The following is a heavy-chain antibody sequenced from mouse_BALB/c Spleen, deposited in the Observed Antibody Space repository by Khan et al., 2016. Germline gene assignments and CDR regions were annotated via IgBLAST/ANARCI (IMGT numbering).Heavy chain of an antibody. CDR3: ASYYGNYWYFDV. V-gene: IGHV3-2*02. Sequence: QLEESGPGLVKPSQSLSLTCTVTGYSITSDYAWNWIRQFPGNKLEWMGYISYSGSTSYNPSLKSRISITRDTSKNQFFLQLNSVTTEDTATYYCASYYGNYWYFDVWGAGTTVTVSS. D-gene: IGHD2-1*01. J-gene: IGHJ1*01. CDR1: GYSITSDYA. CDR2: ISYSGST.